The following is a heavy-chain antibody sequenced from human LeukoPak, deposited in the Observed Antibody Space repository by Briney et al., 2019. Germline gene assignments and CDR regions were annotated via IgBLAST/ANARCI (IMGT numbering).Heavy chain of an antibody. V-gene: IGHV3-21*01. D-gene: IGHD6-19*01. J-gene: IGHJ4*02. CDR1: GFTFSSYS. CDR2: ISSSSSYI. CDR3: SGYSSGWRYYFDY. Sequence: GGSLRLSCAASGFTFSSYSMNWVRQAPGKGLEWVSSISSSSSYIYYADSVKGRFTISRDNAKNSLYLQMNSLRAEDTAVYFCSGYSSGWRYYFDYWGQGTLVTVSS.